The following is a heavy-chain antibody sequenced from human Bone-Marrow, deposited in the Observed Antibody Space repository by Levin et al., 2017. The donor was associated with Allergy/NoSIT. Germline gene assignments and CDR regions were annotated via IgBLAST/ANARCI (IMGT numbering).Heavy chain of an antibody. D-gene: IGHD2-2*03. Sequence: GESLKISCKASGHTLTNYGVSWVRQAPGQRLEWMGWISTFNGNTHYVEKFQGRVTMTTDASTNTAYMELRSLRSDDTAVYYCALPDGYCRGTTCHDAFDMWGQGTTVIVSP. J-gene: IGHJ3*02. CDR1: GHTLTNYG. CDR2: ISTFNGNT. V-gene: IGHV1-18*01. CDR3: ALPDGYCRGTTCHDAFDM.